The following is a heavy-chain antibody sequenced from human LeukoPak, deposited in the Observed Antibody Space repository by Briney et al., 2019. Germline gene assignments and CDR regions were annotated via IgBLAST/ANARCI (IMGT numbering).Heavy chain of an antibody. J-gene: IGHJ4*02. V-gene: IGHV3-11*06. CDR2: IISSGSDT. D-gene: IGHD2-15*01. Sequence: PGGSLRLSCAASGFFVRDYYMTWIRQAPGKGLEWISYIISSGSDTNYADSVWGRITVSRDSAQNSLHLQMNSLRAEDTAVYYCARVGNCSGGSCYFDYWGQGTLVTVSS. CDR1: GFFVRDYY. CDR3: ARVGNCSGGSCYFDY.